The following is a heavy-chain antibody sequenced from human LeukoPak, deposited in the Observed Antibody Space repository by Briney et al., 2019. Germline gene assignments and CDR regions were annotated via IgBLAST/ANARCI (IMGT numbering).Heavy chain of an antibody. J-gene: IGHJ5*02. CDR2: ISSSSSYI. V-gene: IGHV3-21*01. CDR3: ARRLRRENWFDP. CDR1: GFTFSSYS. Sequence: PGGSLRLSCAASGFTFSSYSMSWVRQAPGKGLEWVSSISSSSSYIYYADSVKGRFTISRDNAKNSLYLQMNSLRAEDTAVYYCARRLRRENWFDPWGQGTLVTVSS. D-gene: IGHD4-17*01.